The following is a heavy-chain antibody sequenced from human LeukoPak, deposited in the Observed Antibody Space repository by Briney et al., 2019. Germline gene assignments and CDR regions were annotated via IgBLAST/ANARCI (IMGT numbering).Heavy chain of an antibody. Sequence: SETLSLTCTVSGGSINKSNSYWGWVRRPPGTGLEWIGSVYYSGDTYSNPSLKSRVFLSVDSSKNQLSLNLTSVTAADTAVYFCARHYSSRLYYFDFWGQGTLVTVSS. V-gene: IGHV4-39*01. CDR2: VYYSGDT. D-gene: IGHD6-13*01. J-gene: IGHJ4*02. CDR3: ARHYSSRLYYFDF. CDR1: GGSINKSNSY.